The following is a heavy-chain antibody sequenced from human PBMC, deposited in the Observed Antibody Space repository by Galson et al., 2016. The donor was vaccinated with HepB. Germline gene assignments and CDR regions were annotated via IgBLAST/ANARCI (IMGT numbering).Heavy chain of an antibody. Sequence: SVKVSCKASGGSFSSYGISWVRQAPGQGLEWMGGIIPLFGTANYAQKFQGRVTITADESTCTAYMELSGLRAEETAVYYCARDRYYDSGGNYYESAYWGQGTPVIVSS. CDR2: IIPLFGTA. D-gene: IGHD3-22*01. V-gene: IGHV1-69*13. CDR3: ARDRYYDSGGNYYESAY. CDR1: GGSFSSYG. J-gene: IGHJ4*02.